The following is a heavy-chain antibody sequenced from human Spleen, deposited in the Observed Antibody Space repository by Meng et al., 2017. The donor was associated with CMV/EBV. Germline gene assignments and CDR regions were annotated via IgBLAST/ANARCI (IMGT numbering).Heavy chain of an antibody. CDR1: GYTFTSYD. CDR2: MNPNSGNT. CDR3: ARYLGYCSSTSCYGRSRRRRWYYYGMDV. J-gene: IGHJ6*02. D-gene: IGHD2-2*01. V-gene: IGHV1-8*03. Sequence: ASVKVSCKASGYTFTSYDINWVRQATGQGLEWMGWMNPNSGNTGYAQKFQGRVTITRNTSISTAYMELSSLRSEDTAVHYCARYLGYCSSTSCYGRSRRRRWYYYGMDVWGQGTTVTVS.